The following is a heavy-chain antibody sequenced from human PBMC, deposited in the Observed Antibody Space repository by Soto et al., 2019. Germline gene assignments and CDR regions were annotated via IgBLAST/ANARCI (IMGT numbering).Heavy chain of an antibody. J-gene: IGHJ4*02. CDR1: GFTFGRYS. CDR2: ISTGSNDI. CDR3: ARVAY. V-gene: IGHV3-21*02. Sequence: EVQLVESGGGLVKPGGSLTLSCTGSGFTFGRYSMNWVRQAPGKGLEWVASISTGSNDISYADSVKGRFVVSRDNAKNSLYLQMNSLSPEETAVYYCARVAYWGQGTLVTVSS.